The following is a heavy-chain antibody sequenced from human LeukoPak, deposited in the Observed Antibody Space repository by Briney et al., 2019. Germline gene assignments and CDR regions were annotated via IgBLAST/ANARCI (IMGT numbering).Heavy chain of an antibody. CDR3: ATAKYTGDDLPYY. D-gene: IGHD5-12*01. CDR2: INPNSGAT. J-gene: IGHJ1*01. Sequence: ASAKVSCKASGYSFTGHFIHWLRQAPGQGLEYVGWINPNSGATNSAQKFQGRVIMTGDTSSGTVYMALTALRPDDTATYFCATAKYTGDDLPYYWGQGTLVAVSS. CDR1: GYSFTGHF. V-gene: IGHV1-2*02.